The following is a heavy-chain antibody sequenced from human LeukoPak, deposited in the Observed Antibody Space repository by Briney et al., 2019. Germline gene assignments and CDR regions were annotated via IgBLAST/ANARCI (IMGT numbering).Heavy chain of an antibody. D-gene: IGHD2-21*02. J-gene: IGHJ4*02. CDR1: GFTFDDYA. Sequence: GRSLRLSCAASGFTFDDYAVHWVRQAPGKGLEWVSGISSGATDVRYADSVKGRFTISRDNSKNTVDLQMNSLRVEDTALYYCASDMVTKHNYWGQGTLVTVSS. V-gene: IGHV3-9*01. CDR2: ISSGATDV. CDR3: ASDMVTKHNY.